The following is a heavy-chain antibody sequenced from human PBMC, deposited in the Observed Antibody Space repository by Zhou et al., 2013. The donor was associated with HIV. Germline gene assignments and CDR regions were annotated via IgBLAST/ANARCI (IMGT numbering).Heavy chain of an antibody. Sequence: QVRLVQSGAEVKKPGASVKVSCKASGYIFTSYYIHWVRQAPGQGLEWMGIINPSGGSTPNAQKFQGRVTMTRDTSTSTVYMELSSLRSEDTAVYYCAAAGTLLKSFDPWGQGTRVTVSS. J-gene: IGHJ5*02. CDR1: GYIFTSYY. V-gene: IGHV1-46*01. D-gene: IGHD6-13*01. CDR3: AAAGTLLKSFDP. CDR2: INPSGGST.